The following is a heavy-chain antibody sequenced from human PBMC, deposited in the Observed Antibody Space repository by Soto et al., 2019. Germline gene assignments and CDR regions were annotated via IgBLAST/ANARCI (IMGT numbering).Heavy chain of an antibody. D-gene: IGHD2-15*01. Sequence: SETLSLTCTVSGDSSVSSSSYYWGWIRQPPGKGLEWIGSIYYTGNTFYSPSFRSRLTISVDTSKSQFSLKLRSATAADTATYYCASEVSSTDGMDVWGQGTTVTVSS. CDR2: IYYTGNT. CDR3: ASEVSSTDGMDV. J-gene: IGHJ6*02. CDR1: GDSSVSSSSYY. V-gene: IGHV4-39*01.